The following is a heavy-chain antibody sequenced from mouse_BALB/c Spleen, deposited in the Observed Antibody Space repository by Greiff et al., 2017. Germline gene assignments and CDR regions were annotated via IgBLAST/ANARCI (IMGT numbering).Heavy chain of an antibody. Sequence: QVQLQQSGPELEKPGASVKISCKASGYSFTGYNMNWVKQRPGQGLEWIGEINPSNGRTNYNEKFKSKATLTVDKSSSTAYMQLSSLTSEDSAVYYCARRGYGYGAMDYWGQGTSVTVSS. CDR2: INPSNGRT. V-gene: IGHV1S81*02. CDR1: GYSFTGYN. D-gene: IGHD1-2*01. CDR3: ARRGYGYGAMDY. J-gene: IGHJ4*01.